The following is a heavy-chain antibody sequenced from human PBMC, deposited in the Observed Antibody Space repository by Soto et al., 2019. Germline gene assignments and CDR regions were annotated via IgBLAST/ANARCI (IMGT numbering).Heavy chain of an antibody. V-gene: IGHV4-4*02. CDR2: IHHSGAS. J-gene: IGHJ6*02. D-gene: IGHD3-10*01. CDR3: AAVDYYYGSGSRVGLDV. Sequence: SETLSLTCAVSGGSISNNNWWSWVRQSPGEGLEWIGEIHHSGASDYNPSLRSRVTISVDKSRNQFSLNLSSVTAADTAIYYCAAVDYYYGSGSRVGLDVWGQGTTVTVSS. CDR1: GGSISNNNW.